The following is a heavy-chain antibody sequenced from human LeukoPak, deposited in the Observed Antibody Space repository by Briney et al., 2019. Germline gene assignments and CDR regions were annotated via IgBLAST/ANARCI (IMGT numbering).Heavy chain of an antibody. D-gene: IGHD4-11*01. V-gene: IGHV4-59*12. Sequence: PSETLSLTCTVSGGSISSYYWSWIRQPPGKGLEWIGYIYHSGSTYYNPSLKSRVTISVDRSKNQFSLKLSSVTAADTAVYYCARAVTTSEWFDPWGRGTLVTVSS. CDR1: GGSISSYY. J-gene: IGHJ5*02. CDR2: IYHSGST. CDR3: ARAVTTSEWFDP.